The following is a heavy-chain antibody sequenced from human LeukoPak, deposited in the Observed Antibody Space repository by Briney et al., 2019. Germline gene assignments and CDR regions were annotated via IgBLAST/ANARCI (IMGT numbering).Heavy chain of an antibody. CDR1: GGSISSYY. D-gene: IGHD3-22*01. CDR2: IYTSGST. Sequence: SETLSLTCTVSGGSISSYYWSWIRQPAGKGLERIGRIYTSGSTNYNPSLKSRVTMSVDTSKNQFSLKLSSVTAADTAVYYCARAGYYYDSSGYENWFDPWGQGTLVTVSS. CDR3: ARAGYYYDSSGYENWFDP. V-gene: IGHV4-4*07. J-gene: IGHJ5*02.